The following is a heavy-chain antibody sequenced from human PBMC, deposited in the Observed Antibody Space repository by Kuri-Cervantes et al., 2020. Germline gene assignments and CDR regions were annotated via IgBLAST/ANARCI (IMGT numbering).Heavy chain of an antibody. J-gene: IGHJ4*02. CDR3: ARVLYDFWSGYHFDY. CDR1: GFTFSSYS. CDR2: ISSSSSYI. D-gene: IGHD3-3*01. V-gene: IGHV3-21*01. Sequence: GGSLRLSCAASGFTFSSYSMNWVRQAPGEGLEWVSSISSSSSYIYYADSVKGRFTIPRDNAKNSLYLQMNSLRAEDTAVYYCARVLYDFWSGYHFDYWGQGTLVTVSS.